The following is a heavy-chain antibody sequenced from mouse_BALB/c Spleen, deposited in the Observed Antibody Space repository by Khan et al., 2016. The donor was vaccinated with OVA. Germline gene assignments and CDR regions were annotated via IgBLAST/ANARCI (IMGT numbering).Heavy chain of an antibody. CDR3: ARQPYYHYNVMDY. Sequence: QVQLKESGPGLVAPSQSLSITCTISRFSLTNYGVHWVRQPPGKGLEWLAVICNDGSTNYNSVLKSRLTITKDDSKSQVFLKMNSLQTDDTAIYFCARQPYYHYNVMDYWGQGTSVTVSS. CDR1: RFSLTNYG. D-gene: IGHD2-10*01. CDR2: ICNDGST. V-gene: IGHV2-6-1*01. J-gene: IGHJ4*01.